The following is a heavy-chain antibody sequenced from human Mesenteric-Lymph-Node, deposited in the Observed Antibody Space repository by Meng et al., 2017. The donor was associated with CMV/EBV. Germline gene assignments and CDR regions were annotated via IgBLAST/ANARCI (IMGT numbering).Heavy chain of an antibody. Sequence: GESLKISCAASGFTFSSYGMHWVRQAPGKGLEWVAFIRYDGNNKYYADSVKGRFTISRDNSRNTLYLQMNSLRAEDTAFYYCTKESGDWDPDHWGLGTLVTVSS. J-gene: IGHJ4*02. CDR1: GFTFSSYG. V-gene: IGHV3-30*02. CDR2: IRYDGNNK. CDR3: TKESGDWDPDH. D-gene: IGHD3/OR15-3a*01.